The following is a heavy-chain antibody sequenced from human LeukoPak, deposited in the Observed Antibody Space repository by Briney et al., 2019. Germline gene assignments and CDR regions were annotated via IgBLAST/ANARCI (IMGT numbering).Heavy chain of an antibody. CDR1: GFTVITNY. V-gene: IGHV3-53*01. CDR3: ARGVEPLAANTLAY. Sequence: PGGSLTLSCAASGFTVITNYMTWVRQAPGKGLEWVSVLYSDGNTKYADSVQGRFTISRDNSKNTLYLEMNSLSPDDTAVYYCARGVEPLAANTLAYWGQGTLVTVSS. D-gene: IGHD1-14*01. J-gene: IGHJ4*02. CDR2: LYSDGNT.